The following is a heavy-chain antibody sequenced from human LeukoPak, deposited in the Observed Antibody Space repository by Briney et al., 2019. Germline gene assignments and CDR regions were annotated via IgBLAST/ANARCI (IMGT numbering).Heavy chain of an antibody. V-gene: IGHV4-61*02. CDR2: IYTSGST. Sequence: SETLSLTCTVSGGSISSGSYYWSWIRQPAGKGLEWIGRIYTSGSTNYNPSLKSRVTISVDTSKNQFSLKLSSVTAADTAVYYCARWAGAYYYDSSDHDAFDIWGQGTMVTVSS. CDR1: GGSISSGSYY. J-gene: IGHJ3*02. D-gene: IGHD3-22*01. CDR3: ARWAGAYYYDSSDHDAFDI.